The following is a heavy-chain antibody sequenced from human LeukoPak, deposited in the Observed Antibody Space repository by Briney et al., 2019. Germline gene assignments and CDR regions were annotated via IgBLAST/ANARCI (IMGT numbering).Heavy chain of an antibody. CDR3: ARDRGYSSSWYAWT. V-gene: IGHV1-18*01. Sequence: ASVKVSFKASGYTFTSYGISWVRQAPGQGLEWMGWISTYNGNTNYAQKLQGRVTMTTETSTSTAYMELRSLRSDDTAVYYCARDRGYSSSWYAWTWGQGTLVTVSS. D-gene: IGHD6-13*01. CDR2: ISTYNGNT. CDR1: GYTFTSYG. J-gene: IGHJ5*02.